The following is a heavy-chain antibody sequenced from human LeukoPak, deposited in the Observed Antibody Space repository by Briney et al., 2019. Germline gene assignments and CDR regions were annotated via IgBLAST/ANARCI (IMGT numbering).Heavy chain of an antibody. CDR3: ARGAGDYGGGWYFDL. Sequence: PGRSLRLSCAASGFTFSSYGMHWVRQAPGKGLEWVAAIWYDGSNKYYADSVKGRFTISRDNSKNTLYLQMNSLRAEDTAVYYCARGAGDYGGGWYFDLWGRGTLVTVSS. CDR2: IWYDGSNK. D-gene: IGHD4-23*01. J-gene: IGHJ2*01. CDR1: GFTFSSYG. V-gene: IGHV3-33*01.